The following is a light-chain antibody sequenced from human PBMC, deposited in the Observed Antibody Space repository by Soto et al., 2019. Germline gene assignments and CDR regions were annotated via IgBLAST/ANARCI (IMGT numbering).Light chain of an antibody. CDR1: RSDVGDYNY. CDR3: SSYTGTYTYV. CDR2: EVS. V-gene: IGLV2-14*01. J-gene: IGLJ1*01. Sequence: QSALTQPASVAGSPGQSITIFCTGTRSDVGDYNYVSWYQQHPGRVPKLLIYEVSDRPSGVSNRFSGSKSGNTASLTISGLQAEDEAHYYCSSYTGTYTYVFGTGTKVTVL.